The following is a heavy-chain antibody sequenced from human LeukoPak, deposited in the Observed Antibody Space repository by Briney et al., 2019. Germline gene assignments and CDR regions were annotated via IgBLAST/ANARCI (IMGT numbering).Heavy chain of an antibody. D-gene: IGHD2-2*01. CDR3: ARGPVRYHFDY. Sequence: SETLSPTCTVSGGSISNYCWGWVQQPPGKWLESIWLIFSSGSPNYNPSLKSRVTMSIDTSTTQFSLKLSSVTAADTAVYYCARGPVRYHFDYLGQGTLVTVSS. CDR2: IFSSGSP. CDR1: GGSISNYC. V-gene: IGHV4-59*01. J-gene: IGHJ4*02.